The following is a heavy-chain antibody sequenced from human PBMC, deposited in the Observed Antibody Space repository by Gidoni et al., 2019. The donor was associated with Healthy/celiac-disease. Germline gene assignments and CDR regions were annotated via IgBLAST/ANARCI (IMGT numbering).Heavy chain of an antibody. Sequence: QVQLVESGGGVVQPGRSLRLSCAASGFTFSSYGMHWVRRAPGKGLEWVAVISYDGSNKYYADSVKGRFTISRDNSKNTLYLQMNSLRAEDTAVYYCATFEVDPLDDAFDIWGQGTMVTVSS. CDR3: ATFEVDPLDDAFDI. CDR1: GFTFSSYG. V-gene: IGHV3-30*03. J-gene: IGHJ3*02. CDR2: ISYDGSNK. D-gene: IGHD3-3*01.